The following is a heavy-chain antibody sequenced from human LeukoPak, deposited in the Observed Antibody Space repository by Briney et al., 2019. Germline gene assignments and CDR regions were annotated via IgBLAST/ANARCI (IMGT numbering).Heavy chain of an antibody. J-gene: IGHJ4*02. Sequence: KPSETLSLTCTVSGGSISSGSYYWGWIRLPPGKGLEWIGSILYSGSTYYNPSLKSRVTISVDTSEKQFSLKLHSVTAADTAVYYCARRAPYSSSMGGFDYWGQGTLVTVSS. CDR2: ILYSGST. V-gene: IGHV4-39*01. D-gene: IGHD6-6*01. CDR3: ARRAPYSSSMGGFDY. CDR1: GGSISSGSYY.